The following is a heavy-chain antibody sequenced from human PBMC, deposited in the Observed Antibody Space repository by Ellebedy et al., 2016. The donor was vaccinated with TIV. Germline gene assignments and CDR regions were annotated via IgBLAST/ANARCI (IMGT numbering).Heavy chain of an antibody. V-gene: IGHV3-21*01. CDR1: GFTFSSYS. Sequence: GESLKISCAASGFTFSSYSMNWVRQAPGKGLEWVSSISSSSSSIYYADPVKGRFTISRDNAKNSLYLQMNRLRAEDTAVYYCARDTKIAAAGAYYYYGMDVWGQGTTVTVSS. CDR2: ISSSSSSI. CDR3: ARDTKIAAAGAYYYYGMDV. D-gene: IGHD6-13*01. J-gene: IGHJ6*02.